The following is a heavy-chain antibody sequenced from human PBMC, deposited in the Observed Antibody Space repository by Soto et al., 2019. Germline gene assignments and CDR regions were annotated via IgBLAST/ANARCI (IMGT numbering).Heavy chain of an antibody. CDR2: IHYSGST. CDR3: TRGGDPYKTGH. V-gene: IGHV4-61*01. J-gene: IGHJ4*02. D-gene: IGHD2-21*01. Sequence: SDTLSLTCTVPGGSVNIGTHYWSWIRQPPGKGLEWIGFIHYSGSTNYNPSLKGRVTMSVDTSKNQFSLKLTSVNTADTAIYYCTRGGDPYKTGHWGQGTLVTVS. CDR1: GGSVNIGTHY.